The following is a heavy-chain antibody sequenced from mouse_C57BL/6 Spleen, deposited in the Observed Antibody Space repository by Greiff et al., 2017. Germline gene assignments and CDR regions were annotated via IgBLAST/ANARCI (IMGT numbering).Heavy chain of an antibody. CDR3: ARDYCNYVDWYFDV. CDR2: IDPSDSYT. V-gene: IGHV1-69*01. Sequence: QVQLQQPGAELVMPGASVKLSCKASGYTFTSYWMHWVKQRPGQGLEWIGEIDPSDSYTNYNQKFKGKATLTVDKSSSTAYMQLSSLTSEDSAVYYGARDYCNYVDWYFDVWGTGTMVTVSA. J-gene: IGHJ1*03. CDR1: GYTFTSYW. D-gene: IGHD2-1*01.